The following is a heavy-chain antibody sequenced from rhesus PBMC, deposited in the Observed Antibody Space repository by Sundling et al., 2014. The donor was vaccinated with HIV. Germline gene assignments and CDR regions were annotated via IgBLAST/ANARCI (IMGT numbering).Heavy chain of an antibody. J-gene: IGHJ6*01. CDR3: ARDPPTLWTGYLGTYGLDS. V-gene: IGHV4S9*01. CDR1: GGSIRGSY. D-gene: IGHD3-3*01. CDR2: IYGNSATT. Sequence: QVQLQESGPGLVKSSETLSLTCAVSGGSIRGSYWNWIRQPPGKELEWIGNIYGNSATTYYNPSLKSRVAISKDTSKNQFSLRLRSVTAADTGVYYCARDPPTLWTGYLGTYGLDSWGQGVVVIVSS.